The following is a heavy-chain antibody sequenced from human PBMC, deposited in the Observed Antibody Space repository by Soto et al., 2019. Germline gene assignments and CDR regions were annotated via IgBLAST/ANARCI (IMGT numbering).Heavy chain of an antibody. Sequence: PGGSLRLSCAASGFTFSDYYMSWIRQAPGKGLECLSHTSPKSTYRNYADSVKARSTISRDNTKSSLFLQMNSLGVEDTAVYYRAHYDTSGFYLRFLYRWGHGTPVTVSS. V-gene: IGHV3-11*03. CDR3: AHYDTSGFYLRFLYR. D-gene: IGHD3-22*01. J-gene: IGHJ4*01. CDR1: GFTFSDYY. CDR2: TSPKSTYR.